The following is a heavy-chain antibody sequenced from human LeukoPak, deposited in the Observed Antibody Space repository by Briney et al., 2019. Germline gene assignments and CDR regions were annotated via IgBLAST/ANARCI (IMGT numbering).Heavy chain of an antibody. Sequence: GGSLRLSCAASGFTFRAYSMNWVRQAPGKGLEWVSTISSISHYIYYADSVKGRFTISRDNSKNTLYLQMNSLRAEDTAVYYCAKDMAWPRDWGQGTLVTVSS. D-gene: IGHD3-10*01. CDR1: GFTFRAYS. V-gene: IGHV3-21*04. CDR2: ISSISHYI. J-gene: IGHJ4*02. CDR3: AKDMAWPRD.